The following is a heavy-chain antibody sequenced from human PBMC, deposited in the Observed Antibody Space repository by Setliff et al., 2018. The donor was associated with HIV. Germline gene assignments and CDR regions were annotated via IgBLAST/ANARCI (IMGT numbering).Heavy chain of an antibody. D-gene: IGHD5-12*01. CDR3: ATVIEMATIASFDY. J-gene: IGHJ4*02. CDR2: IIPISGTA. CDR1: GGTFSSYA. Sequence: SVKVSCKASGGTFSSYAISWVRQAPGQGLEWMGGIIPISGTANYAQKFQGRVTITTDESTSTAYMELSSLRSEDTAVYYCATVIEMATIASFDYWGQGTLVTVSS. V-gene: IGHV1-69*05.